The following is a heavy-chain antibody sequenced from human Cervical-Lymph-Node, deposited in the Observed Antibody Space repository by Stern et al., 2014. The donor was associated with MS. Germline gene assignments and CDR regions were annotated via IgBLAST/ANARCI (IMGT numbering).Heavy chain of an antibody. CDR3: ASAHPATRRGYKGMNV. D-gene: IGHD2-2*01. Sequence: VQLVQSGSEVRKPGSSVNVTCKASGGTFRSFAVNWVRQAPGQGLEWVGGIIPVFGTPTYAQKFQGRITVISDESTNTVYLELSRLTSHDTATYFCASAHPATRRGYKGMNVWGQGTTIAVSS. J-gene: IGHJ6*02. CDR2: IIPVFGTP. V-gene: IGHV1-69*01. CDR1: GGTFRSFA.